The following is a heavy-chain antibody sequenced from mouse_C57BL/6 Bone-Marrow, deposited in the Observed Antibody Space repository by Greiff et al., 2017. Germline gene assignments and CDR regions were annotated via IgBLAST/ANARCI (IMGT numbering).Heavy chain of an antibody. CDR3: ARWGYYGSSLKDSYAMDY. CDR1: GYTFTSYT. CDR2: INPSSGYT. Sequence: QVQLQQSGAELARPGASVKMSCKASGYTFTSYTMHWVKQRPGQGLEWIGYINPSSGYTKYNQKFKDKATLTADKSSSTAYMQLSSLTSEDSAVYYCARWGYYGSSLKDSYAMDYWGQGTSVTVSS. J-gene: IGHJ4*01. D-gene: IGHD1-1*01. V-gene: IGHV1-4*01.